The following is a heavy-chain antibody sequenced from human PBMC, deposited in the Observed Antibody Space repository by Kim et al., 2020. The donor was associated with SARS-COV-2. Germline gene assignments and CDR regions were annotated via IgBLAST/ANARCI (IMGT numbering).Heavy chain of an antibody. Sequence: SETLSLTCTVSGGSISSGSYYWSWIRQPAGKGLEWIGRIYTSGSTNYNPSLKSRVTISVDTSKNQFSLKLSSVTAADTAVYYCARERFGRAPIVLVPAAMDYYYYGMDVWGQGTTVTVSS. CDR2: IYTSGST. V-gene: IGHV4-61*02. D-gene: IGHD2-2*01. CDR3: ARERFGRAPIVLVPAAMDYYYYGMDV. J-gene: IGHJ6*02. CDR1: GGSISSGSYY.